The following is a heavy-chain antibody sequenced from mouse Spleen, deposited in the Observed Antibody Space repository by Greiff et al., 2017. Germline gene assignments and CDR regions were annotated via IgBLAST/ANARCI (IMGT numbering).Heavy chain of an antibody. CDR3: ARRGSTMITTHYAMDY. J-gene: IGHJ4*01. CDR2: INPSNGRT. V-gene: IGHV1S81*02. Sequence: QVQLQQPGAELVKPGASVKLSCKASGYTFTSYWMHWVKQRPGQGLEWIGEINPSNGRTNYNEKFKSKATLTVDKSSSTAYMQLSSLTSEDSAVYYCARRGSTMITTHYAMDYWGQGTSVTVSS. D-gene: IGHD2-4*01. CDR1: GYTFTSYW.